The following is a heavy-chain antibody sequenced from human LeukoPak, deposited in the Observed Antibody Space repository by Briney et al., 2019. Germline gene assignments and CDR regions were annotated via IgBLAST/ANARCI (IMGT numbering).Heavy chain of an antibody. CDR1: GFTFSSYW. J-gene: IGHJ4*02. D-gene: IGHD3-22*01. V-gene: IGHV3-74*01. Sequence: PGGSLRLSCAASGFTFSSYWMHWVRQAPGKGLVWVSRISNDGSSTSYADSVKGRLTISRDNAKNTLYLQMNSLRAEDTAVYYCAKDGDDSIEHWGQGTLVTVSS. CDR3: AKDGDDSIEH. CDR2: ISNDGSST.